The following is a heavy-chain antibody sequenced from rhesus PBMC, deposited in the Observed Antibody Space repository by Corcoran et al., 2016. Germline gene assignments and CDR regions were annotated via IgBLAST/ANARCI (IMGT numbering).Heavy chain of an antibody. Sequence: EVQLVESGGGLVQPGGSLRFSCAASGFTFSNYWMSWVRQAPGKGRVWVGRFKNKADGGTAAYSESVKGRFTFSRDDSKNTMYLQMNSLKTEDTAVYYCTRGGIAAAGPFDYWGQGVLVTVSS. CDR2: FKNKADGGTA. CDR3: TRGGIAAAGPFDY. J-gene: IGHJ4*01. CDR1: GFTFSNYW. V-gene: IGHV3-16*01. D-gene: IGHD6-31*01.